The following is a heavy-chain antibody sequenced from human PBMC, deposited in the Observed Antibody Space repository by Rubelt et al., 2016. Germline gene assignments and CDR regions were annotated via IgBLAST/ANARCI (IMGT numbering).Heavy chain of an antibody. V-gene: IGHV3-21*01. CDR3: ARGEPFYGDPPFDY. D-gene: IGHD2/OR15-2a*01. J-gene: IGHJ4*02. Sequence: GKGLEWVSSISSSSSYIYYADSMKGRFTISRDSAKNSLYLQTNSLRAEDTAVYYCARGEPFYGDPPFDYWGQGTLVTVSS. CDR2: ISSSSSYI.